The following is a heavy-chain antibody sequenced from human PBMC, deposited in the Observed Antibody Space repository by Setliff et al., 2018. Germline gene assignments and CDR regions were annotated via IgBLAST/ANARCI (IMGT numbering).Heavy chain of an antibody. V-gene: IGHV3-7*04. CDR1: GFTFDDYA. CDR3: AKDDGITMVRGVITHYYGMDV. D-gene: IGHD3-10*01. J-gene: IGHJ6*02. Sequence: PGGSLRLSCAASGFTFDDYAMHWVRQAPGKGLEWVANIKQDGSEKYYVDSVKGRFTISRDNAKNSLYLQMNSLRAEDTAVYYCAKDDGITMVRGVITHYYGMDVWGQGATVTVSS. CDR2: IKQDGSEK.